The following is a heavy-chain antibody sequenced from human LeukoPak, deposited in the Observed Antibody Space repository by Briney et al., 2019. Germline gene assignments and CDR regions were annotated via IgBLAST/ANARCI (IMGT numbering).Heavy chain of an antibody. Sequence: GESLKISCKGSGYNFATYWIGWVRQMPGKGLEGMGIIYPSDSNTRYSPSFEGQVTFSADKSITTAYLQWSSLQASDTAIYYCARHSSPGIIGSDWFDPWGQGTLVTVSS. V-gene: IGHV5-51*01. D-gene: IGHD1-20*01. CDR1: GYNFATYW. CDR2: IYPSDSNT. J-gene: IGHJ5*02. CDR3: ARHSSPGIIGSDWFDP.